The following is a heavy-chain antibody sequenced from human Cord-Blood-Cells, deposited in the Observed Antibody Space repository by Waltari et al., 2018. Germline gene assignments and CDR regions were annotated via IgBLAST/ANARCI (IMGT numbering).Heavy chain of an antibody. J-gene: IGHJ2*01. V-gene: IGHV3-23*01. CDR2: ISGSVGST. CDR3: ANRAAAGTGYWYFDL. Sequence: EVQLLESGGGLVQPGGSLRLSCAASGFTFSSYAMSWVRQAPGKGLVWVSAISGSVGSTYYADSVKCRFTMSRDNSKNTLYLQMNSLRAEDTAVYYCANRAAAGTGYWYFDLWGRGTLVTVSS. CDR1: GFTFSSYA. D-gene: IGHD6-13*01.